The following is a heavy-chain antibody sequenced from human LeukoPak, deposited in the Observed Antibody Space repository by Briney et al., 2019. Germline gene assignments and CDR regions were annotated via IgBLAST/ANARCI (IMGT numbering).Heavy chain of an antibody. V-gene: IGHV4-59*01. D-gene: IGHD3-22*01. J-gene: IGHJ3*02. CDR1: GGSISSYY. Sequence: SETLSLTCTVSGGSISSYYWSWIRQPPGRGLEWIGYMYNSGSTNYNPSLKRRVTISADTSKNQFSLKLSSVIAADTAVYYCARDLKVYGSSGYYAFDMWGQGTTVTVSS. CDR3: ARDLKVYGSSGYYAFDM. CDR2: MYNSGST.